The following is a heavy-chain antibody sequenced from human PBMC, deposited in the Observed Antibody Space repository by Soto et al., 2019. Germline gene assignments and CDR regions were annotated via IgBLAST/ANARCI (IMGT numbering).Heavy chain of an antibody. CDR3: ARESGGATATLDYYYFCMDV. V-gene: IGHV1-2*04. J-gene: IGHJ6*03. D-gene: IGHD5-12*01. Sequence: QVQLVQSGAEVKKPGASVTVSCRSSGDTFNDYYIHWVRQAPGQGLEWMGWINPNGGVTKYAQKFQGWGTMTRDTSIRTVYMQLSRLRSDDTAVYYCARESGGATATLDYYYFCMDVWGTGTTVTVSS. CDR1: GDTFNDYY. CDR2: INPNGGVT.